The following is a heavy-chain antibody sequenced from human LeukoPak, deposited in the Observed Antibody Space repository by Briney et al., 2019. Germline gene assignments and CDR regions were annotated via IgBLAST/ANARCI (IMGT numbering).Heavy chain of an antibody. CDR2: SYYIGST. J-gene: IGHJ4*02. D-gene: IGHD5-12*01. Sequence: SETLSLTCSVSGGSVSSGSFYWSWIRQPPGKGLEWIGYSYYIGSTKYNPSLKSRVTISVDTSKNQFSLKVSSVTAADTAVYYCARAGIVATATNFDCWGQGTLVTVSS. CDR3: ARAGIVATATNFDC. CDR1: GGSVSSGSFY. V-gene: IGHV4-61*01.